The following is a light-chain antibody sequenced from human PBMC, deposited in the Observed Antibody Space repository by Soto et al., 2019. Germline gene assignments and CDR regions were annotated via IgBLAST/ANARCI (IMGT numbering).Light chain of an antibody. CDR2: GAS. CDR3: QQHNNWPPWT. J-gene: IGKJ1*01. V-gene: IGKV3-15*01. CDR1: QSVNTK. Sequence: ETVMTQSPATLSVSPGERATLSCRASQSVNTKLAWYQQKPGQAPRLLIYGASTRATGVPARFSGSGSGTDFTLTINSLQSEDFAVYYCQQHNNWPPWTFGQGTKVGIK.